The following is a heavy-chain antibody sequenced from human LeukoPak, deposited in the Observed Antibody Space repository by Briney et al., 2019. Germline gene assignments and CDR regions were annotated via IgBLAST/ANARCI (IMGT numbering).Heavy chain of an antibody. J-gene: IGHJ2*01. CDR2: IYYSGST. D-gene: IGHD3-22*01. Sequence: SETLSLTCTVSGGSISSYYWSWIRQPPGKGLEWIGYIYYSGSTNYNPSLKSRVTISVDTSKNQFSLKLSSVTAVDTAVYYCARRDSSGIGWYFDLWGRGTLVTVSS. CDR1: GGSISSYY. V-gene: IGHV4-59*01. CDR3: ARRDSSGIGWYFDL.